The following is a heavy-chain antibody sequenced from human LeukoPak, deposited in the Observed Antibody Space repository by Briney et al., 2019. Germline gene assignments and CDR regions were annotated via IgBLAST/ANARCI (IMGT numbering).Heavy chain of an antibody. V-gene: IGHV3-9*01. CDR1: GFTFDDYS. D-gene: IGHD4-17*01. J-gene: IGHJ6*02. CDR2: LGWNGDII. CDR3: ARDRATVYYYYYGMDV. Sequence: PGGSLRLSCAASGFTFDDYSMHWVRQSPGKGLEWLSGLGWNGDIIDYADSVKGRFTISRDNAKNSLYLQMNSLRAEDTAVYYCARDRATVYYYYYGMDVWGQGTTVTVSS.